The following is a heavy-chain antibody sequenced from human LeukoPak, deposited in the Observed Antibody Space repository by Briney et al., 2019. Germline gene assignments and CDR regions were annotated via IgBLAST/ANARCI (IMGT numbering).Heavy chain of an antibody. CDR3: ARALPGYYDSSGYWFDP. CDR1: GGSISSGGYS. Sequence: NPSETLSLTCAVSGGSISSGGYSWSWIRQPPGKGLEWIGYIYHSGSTYYNPSLKSRVTISVDRSKNQFSLKLSSVTAADTAVYYCARALPGYYDSSGYWFDPWGQGTLVTVSS. D-gene: IGHD3-22*01. CDR2: IYHSGST. V-gene: IGHV4-30-2*01. J-gene: IGHJ5*02.